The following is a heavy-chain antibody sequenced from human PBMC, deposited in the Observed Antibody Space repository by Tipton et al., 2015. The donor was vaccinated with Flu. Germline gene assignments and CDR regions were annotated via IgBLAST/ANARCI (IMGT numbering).Heavy chain of an antibody. J-gene: IGHJ5*02. CDR2: ISSSGSTI. CDR3: ARVHIVVVTAMVWFDP. D-gene: IGHD2-21*02. Sequence: SLRLSCAASGFTFSDYYMSWIRQAPGKGLEWVSYISSSGSTIYYADSVKGRFTISRDNAKNSLYLQMNSLRAEDTAVYYCARVHIVVVTAMVWFDPWGQGTLVPVSS. V-gene: IGHV3-11*01. CDR1: GFTFSDYY.